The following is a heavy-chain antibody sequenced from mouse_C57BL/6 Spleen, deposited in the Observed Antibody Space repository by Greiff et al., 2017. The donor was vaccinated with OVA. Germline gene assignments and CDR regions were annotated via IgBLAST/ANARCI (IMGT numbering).Heavy chain of an antibody. CDR2: IYPGSGNT. V-gene: IGHV1-66*01. CDR1: GYSFTSYY. J-gene: IGHJ2*01. CDR3: ARSDYGNYCDY. Sequence: VKLMESGPELVKPGASVKISCKASGYSFTSYYIHWVKQRPGQGLEWIGWIYPGSGNTKYNEKFKGKATLTADTSSSTAYMQLSSLTSEDSAVYYCARSDYGNYCDYWGQGTTLTVSS. D-gene: IGHD2-1*01.